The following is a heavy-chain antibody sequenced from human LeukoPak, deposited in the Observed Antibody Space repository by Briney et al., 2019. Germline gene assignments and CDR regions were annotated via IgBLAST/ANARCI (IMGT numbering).Heavy chain of an antibody. J-gene: IGHJ6*02. CDR1: GGSFSGYY. CDR3: ARDVQYQLLTTYYYYGMDV. CDR2: INHSGST. V-gene: IGHV4-34*01. Sequence: PSETLSLTCAVYGGSFSGYYWSWIRQPPGKGLEWIGEINHSGSTNYNPSLKSRVTISVDTSKNQFSLKLSSVTAADTAVYYCARDVQYQLLTTYYYYGMDVWGQGTTVTVSS. D-gene: IGHD2-2*01.